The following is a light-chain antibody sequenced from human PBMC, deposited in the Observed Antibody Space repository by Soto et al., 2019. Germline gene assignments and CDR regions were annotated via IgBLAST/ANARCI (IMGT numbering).Light chain of an antibody. CDR3: ETWYSNSHV. CDR1: SGHSSYI. CDR2: LEGSGAY. J-gene: IGLJ2*01. Sequence: QLVLTQSSASAASLGSSVRLTGTLRSGHSSYISAWHQQQSGKGPRYLMKLEGSGAYNKGSGVPDRFSLSSSGADRYLTISTLKLDDEADYPCETWYSNSHVFGGGTKLTVL. V-gene: IGLV4-60*02.